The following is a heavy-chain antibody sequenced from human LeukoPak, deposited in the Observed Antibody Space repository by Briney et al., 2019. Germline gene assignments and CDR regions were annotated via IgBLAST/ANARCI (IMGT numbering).Heavy chain of an antibody. CDR3: VRIPNSAGFPNWFDP. V-gene: IGHV3-21*01. CDR1: GFTFSSYS. Sequence: GGSLRLSCAASGFTFSSYSMNWVRQAPGKGLEWVSSISSSSSYIYYADSVEGRFTISRDNAKNSLYLQMNSLRAEDTAVYYCVRIPNSAGFPNWFDPWGQGTLVTVSS. CDR2: ISSSSSYI. J-gene: IGHJ5*02. D-gene: IGHD6-19*01.